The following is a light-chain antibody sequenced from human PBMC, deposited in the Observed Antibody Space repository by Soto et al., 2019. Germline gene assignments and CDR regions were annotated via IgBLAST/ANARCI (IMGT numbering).Light chain of an antibody. V-gene: IGKV3-20*01. CDR1: QSVSSSY. CDR3: QQCGSSPTIT. J-gene: IGKJ5*01. Sequence: ETVLTQSPGTLSLSPGERATLSCRASQSVSSSYLAWYQQKPGQAHRLLMYGASSRAAGIPDRFSGSGSGTDFTLTINRLEPQDFAVYYCQQCGSSPTITFGQGTRLEIK. CDR2: GAS.